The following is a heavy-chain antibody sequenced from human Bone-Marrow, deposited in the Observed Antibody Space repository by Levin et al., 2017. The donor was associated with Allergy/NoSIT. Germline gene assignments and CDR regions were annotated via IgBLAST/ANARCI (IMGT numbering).Heavy chain of an antibody. V-gene: IGHV3-21*01. J-gene: IGHJ5*02. CDR2: ISSSSSYI. Sequence: GGSLRLSCAASGFTFSSYSMNWVRQAPGKGLEWVSSISSSSSYIYYADSVKGRFTNSRDKAKNSLYLQMNSRRAEDTAVHYCARVDSGSYCTDHWGQGTLVTVSS. D-gene: IGHD1-26*01. CDR3: ARVDSGSYCTDH. CDR1: GFTFSSYS.